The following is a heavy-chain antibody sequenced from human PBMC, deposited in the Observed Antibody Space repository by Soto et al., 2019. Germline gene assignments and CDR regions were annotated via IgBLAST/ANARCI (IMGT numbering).Heavy chain of an antibody. V-gene: IGHV3-23*01. CDR2: ISGSGGST. CDR1: GFTFRSYA. D-gene: IGHD3-10*01. Sequence: EVQRLESGGDLVQPGGSLRLSCAASGFTFRSYAMNCVRQAPGKGLEWVSGISGSGGSTDYADSVKGRSTISRDNSKNTLYVQMTSLRAEDTAVYFCAKDWSASGSYEKAVFDHWGQGALVTVSS. J-gene: IGHJ4*02. CDR3: AKDWSASGSYEKAVFDH.